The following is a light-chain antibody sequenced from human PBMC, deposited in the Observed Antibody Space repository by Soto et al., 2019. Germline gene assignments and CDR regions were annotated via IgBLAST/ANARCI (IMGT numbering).Light chain of an antibody. J-gene: IGKJ3*01. CDR2: GAS. Sequence: EIVMTQSPATLSVSPGERVTLSCRASQSVSSSLAWYQQKPGQAPRLLIYGASTKATGIPARFSGSGSGTEFTLTISRLQSEDFAVYHCQQYNNWPPFTFGPGTKVDIK. CDR1: QSVSSS. V-gene: IGKV3-15*01. CDR3: QQYNNWPPFT.